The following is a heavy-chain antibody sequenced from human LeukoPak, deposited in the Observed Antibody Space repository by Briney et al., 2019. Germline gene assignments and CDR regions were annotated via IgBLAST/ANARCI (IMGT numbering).Heavy chain of an antibody. D-gene: IGHD1-26*01. CDR3: ARARLVGAYFDY. J-gene: IGHJ4*02. Sequence: SETLSLTCAVYGGSFSGYYWSWIRQPPGKGLEWIGEINHSGSTNYNPSLKSRVTISVDTSKNQFSLKLSSVTAADTAVYYCARARLVGAYFDYWGQGTLVTVSS. CDR2: INHSGST. CDR1: GGSFSGYY. V-gene: IGHV4-34*01.